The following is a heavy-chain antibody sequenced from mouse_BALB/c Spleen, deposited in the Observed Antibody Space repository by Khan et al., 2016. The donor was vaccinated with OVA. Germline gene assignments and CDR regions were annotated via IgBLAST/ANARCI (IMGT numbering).Heavy chain of an antibody. D-gene: IGHD1-1*02. CDR1: GYTFTDYA. Sequence: QMQLKQSGAELVRPGVSVKISCKASGYTFTDYAMHWVKQRHAKSLEWIGVISTNYGDADYNQKFQGKASMTVDRSSSTVYMELARLTSEDSASYYCVRGGKFAYWGQGTLVTVSA. CDR2: ISTNYGDA. J-gene: IGHJ3*01. CDR3: VRGGKFAY. V-gene: IGHV1S137*01.